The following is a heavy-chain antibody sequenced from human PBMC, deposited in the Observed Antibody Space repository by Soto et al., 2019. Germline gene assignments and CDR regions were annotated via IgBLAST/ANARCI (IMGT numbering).Heavy chain of an antibody. Sequence: QVQLVESGGGVVQPGRSLRLSCAASGFTFSSYGMHWVRQAPGKGPEWVAVIWYDGSNEYYADSVKGRCTISRDNSKNTLYLQMNSLTTEDTAVYYCVRDSGSDFAFDIWGQGTMVTVSS. CDR3: VRDSGSDFAFDI. J-gene: IGHJ3*02. D-gene: IGHD3-10*01. CDR2: IWYDGSNE. CDR1: GFTFSSYG. V-gene: IGHV3-33*01.